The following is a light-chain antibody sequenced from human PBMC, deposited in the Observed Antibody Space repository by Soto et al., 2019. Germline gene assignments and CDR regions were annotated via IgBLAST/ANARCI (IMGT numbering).Light chain of an antibody. CDR1: QSISTE. Sequence: EIVMTQSPATLSVSPGERATLSCRASQSISTELAWYQQKPGQPPSLLIYSASTRATGVPARFSGSGSGSEFTLTISGLQSEDFAVYYCQQCRSSRLTFGQGTRLEI. J-gene: IGKJ2*01. CDR3: QQCRSSRLT. V-gene: IGKV3-15*01. CDR2: SAS.